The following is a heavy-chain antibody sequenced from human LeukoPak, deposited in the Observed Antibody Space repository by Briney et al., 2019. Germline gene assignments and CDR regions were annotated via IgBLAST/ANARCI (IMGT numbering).Heavy chain of an antibody. Sequence: GGSLRLSCAASGFTFSSYGMHWVRQAPGKGLEWVAVISYDGSNKYYADSVKGRFTISRDNSKNTLYLQMTSLRAEDTAVYYCATEGRSTIPGYWGQGTLVTVSS. D-gene: IGHD6-13*01. CDR2: ISYDGSNK. CDR1: GFTFSSYG. V-gene: IGHV3-30*03. CDR3: ATEGRSTIPGY. J-gene: IGHJ4*02.